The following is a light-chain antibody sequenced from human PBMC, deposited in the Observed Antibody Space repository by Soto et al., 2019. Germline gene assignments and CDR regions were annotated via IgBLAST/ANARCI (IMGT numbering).Light chain of an antibody. CDR1: SGDVGGSNH. CDR3: CSDAGTYTFV. V-gene: IGLV2-11*01. CDR2: DVT. Sequence: QSFLTQPRSVSGSPGQSVTISCTGTSGDVGGSNHVSWYQHHPGQAPKFLIYDVTKRPSGVPDRFSGSKSGNTASLTISGLQAEDEADYYCCSDAGTYTFVFGTGTKVTVL. J-gene: IGLJ1*01.